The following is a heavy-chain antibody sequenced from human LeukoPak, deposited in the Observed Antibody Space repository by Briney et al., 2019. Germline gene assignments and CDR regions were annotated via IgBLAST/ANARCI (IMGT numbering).Heavy chain of an antibody. J-gene: IGHJ4*02. CDR2: INAGNGNT. Sequence: GASVKVSRKASGYTFTSYAMHWVRQAPGQRLEWMGWINAGNGNTKYSQKFQGRVAITRDTSASTAYMELSSLRSEDTAVYYCARGALGIPPDYWGQGTLVTVSS. D-gene: IGHD6-13*01. V-gene: IGHV1-3*01. CDR1: GYTFTSYA. CDR3: ARGALGIPPDY.